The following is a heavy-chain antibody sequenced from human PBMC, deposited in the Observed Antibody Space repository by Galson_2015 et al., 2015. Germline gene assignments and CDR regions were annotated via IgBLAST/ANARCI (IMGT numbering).Heavy chain of an antibody. V-gene: IGHV3-30*18. CDR1: GFTFSSYG. CDR2: ISYDGSNK. Sequence: SLRLSCAASGFTFSSYGMHWVRQAPGKGLEWVAVISYDGSNKYYADSVKGRFTISRDNSKNTLYLQMNSLRAEDTAVYYCAKNHRDFWSGSAPPDYWGQGTLVTVSS. CDR3: AKNHRDFWSGSAPPDY. J-gene: IGHJ4*02. D-gene: IGHD3-3*01.